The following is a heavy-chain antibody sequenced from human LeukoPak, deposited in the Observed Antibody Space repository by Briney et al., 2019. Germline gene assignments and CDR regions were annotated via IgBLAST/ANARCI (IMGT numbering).Heavy chain of an antibody. J-gene: IGHJ4*02. Sequence: ASVKVSCKASGYTFTSYDINWVRQAPGQGLEWMGWINTNTGNPTYAQGFTGRFVFSLDTSVSTAYLQISSLKAEDTAVYYCARGGGGAPGEYCSGGSCYNFDYWGQGTLVTVSS. D-gene: IGHD2-15*01. CDR3: ARGGGGAPGEYCSGGSCYNFDY. CDR2: INTNTGNP. V-gene: IGHV7-4-1*02. CDR1: GYTFTSYD.